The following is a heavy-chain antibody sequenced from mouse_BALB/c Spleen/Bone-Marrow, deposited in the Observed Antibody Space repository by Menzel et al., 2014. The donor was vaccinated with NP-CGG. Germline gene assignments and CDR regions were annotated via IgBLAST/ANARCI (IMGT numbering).Heavy chain of an antibody. J-gene: IGHJ3*01. CDR2: IDPYYGGI. CDR3: ARSIEYRPLTY. Sequence: VQLKESGPELETPGASVKISCKASGHSFTGYNMNWVKQSNGKSLEWIGNIDPYYGGISYNQKFKDKATLTVDKSSSTAYMQLKSLTSEDSAVYYCARSIEYRPLTYWGQGTLVTVSA. V-gene: IGHV1-39*01. CDR1: GHSFTGYN. D-gene: IGHD2-14*01.